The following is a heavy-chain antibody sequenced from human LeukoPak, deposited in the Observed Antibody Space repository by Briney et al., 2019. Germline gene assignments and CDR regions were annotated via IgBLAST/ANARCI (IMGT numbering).Heavy chain of an antibody. CDR3: ARPTFGGVIVPDDY. J-gene: IGHJ4*02. Sequence: GASVKVSCKASGYTFTSYGISWVRQAPGQGLEWMGWTSAYNGNTNYAQKLQGRVTMTTDTSTSTAYMELRSLRSDDTAVYYCARPTFGGVIVPDDYWGQGTLVTVSS. CDR1: GYTFTSYG. V-gene: IGHV1-18*01. D-gene: IGHD3-16*02. CDR2: TSAYNGNT.